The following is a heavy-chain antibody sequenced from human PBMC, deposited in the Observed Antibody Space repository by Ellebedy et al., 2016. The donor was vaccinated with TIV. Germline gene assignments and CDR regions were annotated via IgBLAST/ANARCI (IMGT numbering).Heavy chain of an antibody. V-gene: IGHV3-21*01. CDR3: ARDGPNDAYDLDFDH. D-gene: IGHD3-3*01. J-gene: IGHJ4*02. CDR1: GFTFSSYT. Sequence: GESLKISCAASGFTFSSYTLNWVRQAPGKGLEWVSSISSSSNFIYYADSVKGRFTISRDNAKNSRYLQMESLGAEDTAAYYCARDGPNDAYDLDFDHWGQGALVTVSS. CDR2: ISSSSNFI.